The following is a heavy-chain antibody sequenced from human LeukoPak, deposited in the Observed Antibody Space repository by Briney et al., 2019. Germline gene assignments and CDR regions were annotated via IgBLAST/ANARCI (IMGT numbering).Heavy chain of an antibody. CDR1: GFTFSSYA. Sequence: GGSLRLSCAASGFTFSSYAMSWVRQAPGKGLEWVSAISGGGGSTHYADSVKGRFTISRDNSKNTLYLQMNDLRAEDTAVYFCVRGWGSNVYASAFDVWGQGTMVTVSS. CDR3: VRGWGSNVYASAFDV. V-gene: IGHV3-23*01. CDR2: ISGGGGST. D-gene: IGHD3-16*01. J-gene: IGHJ3*01.